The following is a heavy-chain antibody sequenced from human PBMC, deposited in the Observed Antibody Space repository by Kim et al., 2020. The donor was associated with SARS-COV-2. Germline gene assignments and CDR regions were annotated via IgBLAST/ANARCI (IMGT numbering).Heavy chain of an antibody. V-gene: IGHV3-33*05. CDR1: GFTFSSYG. CDR3: ARGRVGATSWFDP. D-gene: IGHD1-26*01. CDR2: ISYDGSNK. J-gene: IGHJ5*02. Sequence: GGSLRLSCAASGFTFSSYGMHWVRQAPGKGLEWVAVISYDGSNKYYADSVKGRFTISRDNSKNTLYLQMNSLRAEDTAVYYCARGRVGATSWFDPWGQGTLVTVSS.